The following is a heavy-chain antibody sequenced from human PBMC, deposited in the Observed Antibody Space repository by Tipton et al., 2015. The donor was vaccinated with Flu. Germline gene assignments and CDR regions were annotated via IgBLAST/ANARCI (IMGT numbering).Heavy chain of an antibody. V-gene: IGHV4-30-4*01. CDR3: ARDVDTAMVKGAFDI. CDR2: IYYSGST. Sequence: TLSLTCTVSGGSISNGDYYWSWIRQPPGKGLEWIGYIYYSGSTYYNPSLKSRVTISVDTSKNQFSLKLSSVTAADTAVYYCARDVDTAMVKGAFDIWGQGTMVTVSS. J-gene: IGHJ3*02. CDR1: GGSISNGDYY. D-gene: IGHD5-18*01.